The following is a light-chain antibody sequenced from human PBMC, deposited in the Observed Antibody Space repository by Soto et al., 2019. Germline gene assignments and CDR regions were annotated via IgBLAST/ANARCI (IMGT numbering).Light chain of an antibody. V-gene: IGLV2-14*01. CDR1: TSDVGGYNY. Sequence: QSVLTQPASVSGSPGQSITISCTGTTSDVGGYNYVSWYQQHPGKAPKLMIYDVRNRPSGVSYRFSGSKSDNTASLTISGPQAEDEADYYCSSYTGSSTLVVFGGGTKLTVL. CDR3: SSYTGSSTLVV. CDR2: DVR. J-gene: IGLJ2*01.